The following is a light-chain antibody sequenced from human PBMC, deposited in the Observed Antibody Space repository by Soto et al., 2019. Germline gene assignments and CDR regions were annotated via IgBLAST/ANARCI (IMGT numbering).Light chain of an antibody. J-gene: IGLJ1*01. CDR1: SSDVDTYNY. V-gene: IGLV2-14*01. CDR2: EVT. CDR3: SSFTTTYFYV. Sequence: QSVLAQPASVSGSPGQSITIYCTATSSDVDTYNYVSWYQQHPGKAPKLMIFEVTNRPSGVSNRFSGSKSGNTASLTISALQAEDEADYYCSSFTTTYFYVFGPGTKLTVL.